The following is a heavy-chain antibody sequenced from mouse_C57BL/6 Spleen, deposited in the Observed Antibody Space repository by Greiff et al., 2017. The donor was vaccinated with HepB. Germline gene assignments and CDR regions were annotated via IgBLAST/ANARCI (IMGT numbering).Heavy chain of an antibody. CDR2: INPNNGGT. J-gene: IGHJ2*01. D-gene: IGHD2-14*01. V-gene: IGHV1-18*01. Sequence: EVQLQQSGPELVKPGASVKISCKASGYTFTDYNMDWVKQSHGKSLEWIGDINPNNGGTIYNQKFKGKATLTVDKSSSTAYMELRSLTSEDTAVYYCARGGTEVLAPFDYWGQGTTLTVSS. CDR1: GYTFTDYN. CDR3: ARGGTEVLAPFDY.